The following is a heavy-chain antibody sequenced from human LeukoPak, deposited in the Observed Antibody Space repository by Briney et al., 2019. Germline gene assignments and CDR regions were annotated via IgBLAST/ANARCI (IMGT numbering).Heavy chain of an antibody. Sequence: SDTLSLTCNVSGGTFNSYDWGWIRQAAGQGLEWIGYSYYSGGTNYNTSLKSPVTMSVDTSKNQCSLKLISVTAADTAVYYVAIHGSGSYAEWWGQGSLVTVSS. V-gene: IGHV4-59*07. D-gene: IGHD3-10*01. CDR3: AIHGSGSYAEW. J-gene: IGHJ4*02. CDR1: GGTFNSYD. CDR2: SYYSGGT.